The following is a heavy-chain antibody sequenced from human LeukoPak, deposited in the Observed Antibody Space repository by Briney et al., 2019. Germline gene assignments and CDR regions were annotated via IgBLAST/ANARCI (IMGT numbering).Heavy chain of an antibody. J-gene: IGHJ5*02. V-gene: IGHV3-64D*06. CDR1: GFTFSSYS. D-gene: IGHD1-26*01. Sequence: GGSLRLSCAASGFTFSSYSMNWVRQAPGKGLEYVSAISSNGGSTYYADSVKGRFTISRDNSKNTLYLQMSSLRAEDTAVYYCVKPVGAPPSWGQGSLVTVSS. CDR3: VKPVGAPPS. CDR2: ISSNGGST.